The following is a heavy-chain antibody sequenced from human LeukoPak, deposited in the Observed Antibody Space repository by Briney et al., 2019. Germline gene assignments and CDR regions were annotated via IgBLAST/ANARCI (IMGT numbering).Heavy chain of an antibody. CDR3: ARVRIPTVTTGVHYSDY. Sequence: TGESLRLSCAASGFTFSDYYMSWIRQAPGKGLEWVSYISSSGSTIYYADSVKGRFTISRDNAKNSLYLQMNSLRAEDTAVYYCARVRIPTVTTGVHYSDYWGQGTLVTVSS. D-gene: IGHD4-17*01. CDR2: ISSSGSTI. J-gene: IGHJ4*02. V-gene: IGHV3-11*04. CDR1: GFTFSDYY.